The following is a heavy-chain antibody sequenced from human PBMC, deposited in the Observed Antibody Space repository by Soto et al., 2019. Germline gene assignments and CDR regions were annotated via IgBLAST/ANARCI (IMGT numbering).Heavy chain of an antibody. D-gene: IGHD2-2*01. J-gene: IGHJ6*03. CDR2: INHSGST. V-gene: IGHV4-34*01. CDR1: GGSFSGYY. Sequence: SETLSLTCAVYGGSFSGYYWSWIRQPPGKGLEWIGEINHSGSTNYNPSLKSRVTISVDTSKNQFSLKLSSVTAADTAVYYCARLSRRYCSSTSCYGDYYYYMDVWGKGTTVTVSS. CDR3: ARLSRRYCSSTSCYGDYYYYMDV.